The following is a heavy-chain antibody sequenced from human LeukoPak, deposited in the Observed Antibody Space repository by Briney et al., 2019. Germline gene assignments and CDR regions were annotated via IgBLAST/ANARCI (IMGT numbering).Heavy chain of an antibody. CDR3: AKLAAAGTDY. J-gene: IGHJ4*02. CDR2: VSGGGDST. V-gene: IGHV3-23*01. CDR1: GFTFSSYA. D-gene: IGHD6-13*01. Sequence: GGSLRLSCAASGFTFSSYAMSWVRQAPGKGLEWVSAVSGGGDSTFYADSVKGRFTISRDNSKNTLYLQMNSLSADDTAVYYCAKLAAAGTDYWGQGTLVTVSS.